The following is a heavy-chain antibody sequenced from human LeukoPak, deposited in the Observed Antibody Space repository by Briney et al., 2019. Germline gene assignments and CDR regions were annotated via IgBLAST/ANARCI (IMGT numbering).Heavy chain of an antibody. CDR2: IYYRGST. CDR3: ARNRKQQLVGDAFDI. Sequence: SETLSLTCTVSGGSISSTSYYWGWIRQPPGKGLEWIGNIYYRGSTSYNPSLMSRVTISVDTSKNQFSLKLSSVTAADTAVYYCARNRKQQLVGDAFDIWGQGTMVTVPS. J-gene: IGHJ3*02. D-gene: IGHD6-13*01. V-gene: IGHV4-39*01. CDR1: GGSISSTSYY.